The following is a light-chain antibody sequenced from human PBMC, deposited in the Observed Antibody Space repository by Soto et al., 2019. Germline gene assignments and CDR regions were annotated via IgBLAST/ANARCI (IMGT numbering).Light chain of an antibody. CDR3: QQYSNWPRT. CDR1: QSVSSN. V-gene: IGKV3-15*01. Sequence: EIVMTQSPATLSVSPGERATLSCRASQSVSSNLAWYQQKPGQAPRLLLYGESTRATGIPARFSGSGSGTEFTLTISSLQSEDFAVYYCQQYSNWPRTFGQGTKVEI. CDR2: GES. J-gene: IGKJ1*01.